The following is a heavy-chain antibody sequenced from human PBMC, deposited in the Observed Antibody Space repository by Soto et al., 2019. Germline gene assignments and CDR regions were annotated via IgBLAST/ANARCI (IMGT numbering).Heavy chain of an antibody. V-gene: IGHV3-21*01. D-gene: IGHD3-22*01. CDR3: ARGNDYYDSSGYYYGGY. J-gene: IGHJ4*02. CDR2: ISSSSSYI. Sequence: PGGSLRLSCAASGFTFSSYSMNWVRQAPGKGLEWVSSISSSSSYIYYADSVKGRFTISRDNAKNSLYLQMNSLRAEDTAVYYCARGNDYYDSSGYYYGGYWGQGTLVTVSS. CDR1: GFTFSSYS.